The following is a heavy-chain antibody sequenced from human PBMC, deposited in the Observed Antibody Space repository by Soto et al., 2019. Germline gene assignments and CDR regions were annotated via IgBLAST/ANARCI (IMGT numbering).Heavy chain of an antibody. CDR3: AKGDLEYSSSFGYYYYMDV. CDR1: GLTLNSYA. CDR2: ISGSGGST. J-gene: IGHJ6*03. Sequence: GGSMKLSCAASGLTLNSYAMSWVRQAPGKGLEWVSAISGSGGSTYYADSVKGRFTISRDNSKNTLYLQMNSLRAEDTAVYYCAKGDLEYSSSFGYYYYMDVWGKGTTVTVSS. V-gene: IGHV3-23*01. D-gene: IGHD6-6*01.